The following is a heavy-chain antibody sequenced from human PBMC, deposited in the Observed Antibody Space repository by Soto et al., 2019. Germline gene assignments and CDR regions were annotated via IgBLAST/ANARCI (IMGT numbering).Heavy chain of an antibody. J-gene: IGHJ4*02. CDR1: GGTFSSYA. CDR3: ARLTLGSGQEKPFPFDY. CDR2: IIPIFGTA. Sequence: QVQLVQSGAEVKKPGSSVKVSCKASGGTFSSYAISWVRQAPGQGLEWMGGIIPIFGTANYAQKFQGRVTITADESTSTAYRELSSLRSEDTAVYYCARLTLGSGQEKPFPFDYWGQGTLVTVSS. V-gene: IGHV1-69*01. D-gene: IGHD6-19*01.